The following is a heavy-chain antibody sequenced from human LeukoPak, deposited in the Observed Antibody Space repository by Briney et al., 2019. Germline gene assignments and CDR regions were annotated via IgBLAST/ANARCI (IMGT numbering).Heavy chain of an antibody. Sequence: GGSLRLSCAASGFTFSSYSMNWVRQAPGKGLEWVSYITFSSSTIYYADSVKGRFTISRDNAKNSLYLQMNSLRAEDTAVYYCARDWGSHYMDVWGKGTTVTVSS. V-gene: IGHV3-48*01. CDR2: ITFSSSTI. J-gene: IGHJ6*03. CDR3: ARDWGSHYMDV. D-gene: IGHD7-27*01. CDR1: GFTFSSYS.